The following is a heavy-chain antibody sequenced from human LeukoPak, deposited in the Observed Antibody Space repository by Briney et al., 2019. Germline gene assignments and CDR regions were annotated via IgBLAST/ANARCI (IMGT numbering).Heavy chain of an antibody. CDR3: ARDQDNWNLGYMDV. CDR1: GGSISSGSYY. CDR2: IYTSGST. V-gene: IGHV4-61*02. Sequence: SETLSLTCTVSGGSISSGSYYWSWIQQPAGKGLEWIGRIYTSGSTNYNPSLKSRVTISVDTSKNQFSLKLSSVTAADTAVYYCARDQDNWNLGYMDVWGKGTTVTVFS. D-gene: IGHD1-20*01. J-gene: IGHJ6*03.